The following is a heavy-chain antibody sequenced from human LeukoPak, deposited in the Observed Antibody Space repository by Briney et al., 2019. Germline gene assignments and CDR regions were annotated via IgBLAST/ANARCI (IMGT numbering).Heavy chain of an antibody. J-gene: IGHJ4*02. CDR1: GGSFSGYY. V-gene: IGHV4-34*01. D-gene: IGHD2-2*01. CDR2: INHSGST. CDR3: ARAGYCSSTSCYASARGY. Sequence: KPSETLSLTCPVYGGSFSGYYWSWIRQPPGKGLEWIGEINHSGSTNYNPSLKSRVTISVDTSKNKFSLKLSSVTAADTAVYYCARAGYCSSTSCYASARGYWGQGTLVSVSS.